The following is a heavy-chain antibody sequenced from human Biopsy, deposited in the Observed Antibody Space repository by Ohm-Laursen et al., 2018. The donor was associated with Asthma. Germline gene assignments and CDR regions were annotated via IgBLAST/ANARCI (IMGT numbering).Heavy chain of an antibody. CDR2: ISTASSFI. J-gene: IGHJ6*02. V-gene: IGHV3-21*04. CDR3: ARVFESSEWGPFYHFGLDV. D-gene: IGHD6-25*01. CDR1: GYTFSRYS. Sequence: SLRLSCSASGYTFSRYSIHWVRQIPGKGLEWVASISTASSFIYYADSVRGRFTTSRDNARNSVFLQMGSLRAEDTAIYYCARVFESSEWGPFYHFGLDVWGQGTTVAVSS.